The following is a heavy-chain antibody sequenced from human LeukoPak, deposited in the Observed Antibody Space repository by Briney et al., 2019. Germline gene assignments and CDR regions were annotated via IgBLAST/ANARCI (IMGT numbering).Heavy chain of an antibody. D-gene: IGHD2-21*02. V-gene: IGHV3-21*01. CDR1: EFTLGSYA. CDR2: ISSSSSYI. CDR3: ARGRYCGGDCYYFDY. Sequence: GGSPRLSCAASEFTLGSYAMSWVRQAPGKGLEWVSSISSSSSYIYYADSVKGRFTISRDNAKNSLYLQMNSLRAEDTAVYYCARGRYCGGDCYYFDYWGQGTLVTVSS. J-gene: IGHJ4*02.